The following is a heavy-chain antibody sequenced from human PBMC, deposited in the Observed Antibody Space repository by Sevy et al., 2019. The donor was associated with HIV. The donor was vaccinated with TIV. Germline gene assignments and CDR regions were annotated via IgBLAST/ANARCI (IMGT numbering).Heavy chain of an antibody. CDR3: ARAGGNTDWGMDV. Sequence: SETLSLTCSVSGGSISSYYWSWIRQTPGKGLESIGYIYYNGRTIYNPSLNSRGTISLDRSKNQFSLRLSSVTAADTAVYFCARAGGNTDWGMDVWGQRTTVTVSS. D-gene: IGHD3-9*01. CDR1: GGSISSYY. V-gene: IGHV4-59*01. CDR2: IYYNGRT. J-gene: IGHJ6*02.